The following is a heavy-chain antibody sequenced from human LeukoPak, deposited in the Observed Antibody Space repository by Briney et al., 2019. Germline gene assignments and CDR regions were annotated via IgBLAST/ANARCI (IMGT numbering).Heavy chain of an antibody. CDR1: GFTFSSYG. CDR3: AKDLRVWESYRPDAFDI. Sequence: GQSLRLSCAASGFTFSSYGMHWVRQAPGKGLEWVAVISYDGSNKYYADSVKGRFTISRDNSKNTLYLQMNSLRAEDTAVYYCAKDLRVWESYRPDAFDIWGQGTMVTVSS. D-gene: IGHD3-16*02. CDR2: ISYDGSNK. J-gene: IGHJ3*02. V-gene: IGHV3-30*18.